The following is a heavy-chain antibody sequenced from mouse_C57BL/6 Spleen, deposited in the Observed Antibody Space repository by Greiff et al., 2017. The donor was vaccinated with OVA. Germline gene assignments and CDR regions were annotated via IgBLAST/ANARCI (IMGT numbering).Heavy chain of an antibody. CDR3: AEGAGTSAWFAY. Sequence: VQLQQSGPELVKPGASVKISCKASGYAFSSSWMNWVKQRPGKGLEWIGRIYPGDGDTNYNGKFKGKATLTADKSSSTAYMQLSSLTSEDSAVYFCAEGAGTSAWFAYWGQGTLVTVSA. V-gene: IGHV1-82*01. CDR1: GYAFSSSW. J-gene: IGHJ3*01. D-gene: IGHD4-1*01. CDR2: IYPGDGDT.